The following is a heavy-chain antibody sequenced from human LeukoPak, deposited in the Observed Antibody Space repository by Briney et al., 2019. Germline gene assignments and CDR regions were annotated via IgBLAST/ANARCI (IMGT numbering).Heavy chain of an antibody. CDR3: SKKGQADDDGKPD. CDR2: ISRGGIS. D-gene: IGHD1-1*01. J-gene: IGHJ4*02. Sequence: GGSLRLSCAASGFTFSVYDMYWIRQSPGKGLECVSIISRGGISYYADSVKGRFTISRDNSKNTLYLQMNSLRAEDTAVYYCSKKGQADDDGKPDWGQGTLVTVSP. V-gene: IGHV3-23*01. CDR1: GFTFSVYD.